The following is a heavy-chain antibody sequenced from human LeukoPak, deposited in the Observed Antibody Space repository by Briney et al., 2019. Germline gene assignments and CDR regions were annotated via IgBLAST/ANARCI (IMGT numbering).Heavy chain of an antibody. D-gene: IGHD5-12*01. V-gene: IGHV3-73*01. Sequence: GGSLRLSCAASGFTFSGSAMHCVRQASGGGLEWVGRIRSKANSYATAYAASVKGRFTISRDDSKNTAYLQMNSLKTEDTAVYYCTRRGVSGYEIDYWGQGTLVTVSS. CDR1: GFTFSGSA. CDR3: TRRGVSGYEIDY. CDR2: IRSKANSYAT. J-gene: IGHJ4*02.